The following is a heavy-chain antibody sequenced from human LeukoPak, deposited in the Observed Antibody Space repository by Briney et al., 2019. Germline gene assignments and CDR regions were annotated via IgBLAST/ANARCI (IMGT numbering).Heavy chain of an antibody. CDR3: ARELSGSYGYYFDY. D-gene: IGHD1-26*01. V-gene: IGHV3-53*01. CDR2: IYSGGKT. J-gene: IGHJ4*02. Sequence: GGSLRLSCVVSGFTVSSNYMTWVRQAPGKGLEWVSVIYSGGKTYYADSVKGRFIISRDNSKNTLYLQMNSLRAEDTAVYYCARELSGSYGYYFDYWGQGTLVTVSS. CDR1: GFTVSSNY.